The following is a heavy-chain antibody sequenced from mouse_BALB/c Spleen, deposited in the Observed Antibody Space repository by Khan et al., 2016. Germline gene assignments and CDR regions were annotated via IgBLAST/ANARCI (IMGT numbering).Heavy chain of an antibody. V-gene: IGHV14-3*02. CDR2: IDPANGNT. CDR1: GFNIKDTY. D-gene: IGHD2-1*01. Sequence: EVPLQESGAELVKPGASVRLSCTTSGFNIKDTYIHWVKQRPEQGLEWIGRIDPANGNTEYAPKFQGKATITADTSSNTAYLQLSSLTSEDTAVYYCPKIYYVNSEGNFYAMDYWGQGTSVTVSS. CDR3: PKIYYVNSEGNFYAMDY. J-gene: IGHJ4*01.